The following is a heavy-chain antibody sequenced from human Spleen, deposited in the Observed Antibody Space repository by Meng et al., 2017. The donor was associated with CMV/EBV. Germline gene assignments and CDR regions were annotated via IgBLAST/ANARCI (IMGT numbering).Heavy chain of an antibody. CDR2: IYSGGTT. CDR3: ARDTVGELGAFDL. J-gene: IGHJ3*01. Sequence: GGSLRLSCVASGFTLRHYGVHWVRQAPGKGLEWVSSIYSGGTTYYADSVKGRFTISRDNSENTLDLQMNGLRAGDTAIYYCARDTVGELGAFDLWGQGTMVTVSS. V-gene: IGHV3-53*01. CDR1: GFTLRHYG. D-gene: IGHD1-26*01.